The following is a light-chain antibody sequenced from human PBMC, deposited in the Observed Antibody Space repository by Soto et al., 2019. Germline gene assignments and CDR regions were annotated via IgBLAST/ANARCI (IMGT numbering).Light chain of an antibody. CDR1: SSNIGAGYD. Sequence: QAVVTQPPSVSGAPGQRVTISCTGSSSNIGAGYDVHWYQQLPGTAPKLLIYGSSNRPSGVPDRFSGSKSGTSASLAITGLQAEDEADYYSQSYDSSLSGYVFGTGTKVTVL. V-gene: IGLV1-40*01. CDR2: GSS. CDR3: QSYDSSLSGYV. J-gene: IGLJ1*01.